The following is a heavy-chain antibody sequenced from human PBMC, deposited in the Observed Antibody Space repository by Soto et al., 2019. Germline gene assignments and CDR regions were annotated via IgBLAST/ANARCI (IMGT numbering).Heavy chain of an antibody. CDR1: GGSISSYY. D-gene: IGHD1-26*01. V-gene: IGHV4-59*08. CDR2: VHPSWGS. Sequence: PSETLSLTCTVSGGSISSYYWSWIRQPPGKGMEWIGYVHPSWGSTYNPSLQSRAAISLDTSKNQFSLKLTSVTATDTAVYYCARRREGGGASWGQGTLVTVSS. CDR3: ARRREGGGAS. J-gene: IGHJ5*02.